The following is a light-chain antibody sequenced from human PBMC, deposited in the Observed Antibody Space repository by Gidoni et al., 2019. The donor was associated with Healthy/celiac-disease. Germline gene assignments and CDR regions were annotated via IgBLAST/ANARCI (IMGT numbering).Light chain of an antibody. Sequence: EIVMTQSPATLSVSPGERATLSCRASQSVSSNLAWYQQKPGQAPRLLIYGASTRATCIPARFSGSGSGTEFTLTISSLQSEDFAVYYCQQYNNWPPSITFXQXTRLEIK. CDR3: QQYNNWPPSIT. V-gene: IGKV3-15*01. CDR1: QSVSSN. J-gene: IGKJ5*01. CDR2: GAS.